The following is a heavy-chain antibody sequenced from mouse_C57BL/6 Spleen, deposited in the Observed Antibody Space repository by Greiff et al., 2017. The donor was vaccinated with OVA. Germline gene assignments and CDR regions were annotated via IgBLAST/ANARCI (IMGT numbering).Heavy chain of an antibody. Sequence: EVKVEESGPGLVKPSQSLSLTCSVTGYSITSGYYWNWIRQFPGNKLEWMGYISYDGSNNYNPSLKNRISITRDTSKNQFFLKLNSVTTEDTATYYCASDSYAMDYWGQGTSVTVSS. CDR3: ASDSYAMDY. CDR1: GYSITSGYY. CDR2: ISYDGSN. J-gene: IGHJ4*01. V-gene: IGHV3-6*01.